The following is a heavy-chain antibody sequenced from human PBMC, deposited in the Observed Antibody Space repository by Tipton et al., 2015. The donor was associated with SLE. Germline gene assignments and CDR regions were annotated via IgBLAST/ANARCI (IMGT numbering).Heavy chain of an antibody. J-gene: IGHJ4*02. CDR3: ARDLRAYSGSFDY. D-gene: IGHD1-26*01. Sequence: SLRLSCAASGFTFSTYNMNWVRQAPGKGLEWLSYISSRSSTIYYADSVKGRFTISRDNAKNSLYLQMNSLRAEDTAVYYCARDLRAYSGSFDYWGQGTLVTVSS. CDR1: GFTFSTYN. V-gene: IGHV3-48*01. CDR2: ISSRSSTI.